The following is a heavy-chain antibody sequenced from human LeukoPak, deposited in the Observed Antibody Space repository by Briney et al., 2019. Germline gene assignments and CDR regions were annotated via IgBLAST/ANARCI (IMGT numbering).Heavy chain of an antibody. CDR3: ARAPSAAAGTFDY. CDR1: GFTFSSYA. V-gene: IGHV3-30-3*01. CDR2: ISYDGSNK. D-gene: IGHD6-13*01. Sequence: EPGGSLRLSCAASGFTFSSYAMHWVRQAPGKGLEWVAVISYDGSNKYYADSVKGRFTISRDNSKNTLYLQMNSLRAEDTAVYYCARAPSAAAGTFDYWGQGTLVTVSS. J-gene: IGHJ4*02.